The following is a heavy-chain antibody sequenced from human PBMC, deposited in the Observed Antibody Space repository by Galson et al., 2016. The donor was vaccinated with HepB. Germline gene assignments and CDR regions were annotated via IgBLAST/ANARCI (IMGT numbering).Heavy chain of an antibody. V-gene: IGHV4-59*01. CDR2: IYYSGST. Sequence: ETLSLTCSVSGGSISDYHWSWIRQPPGKGLEWIGYIYYSGSTNYNPSLKSRVIISIQTSKNQFSLKLTSVTAADTALYYCVRGYYDYAWGSYYDAWGQGTLVTVSS. CDR1: GGSISDYH. CDR3: VRGYYDYAWGSYYDA. J-gene: IGHJ5*02. D-gene: IGHD3-16*01.